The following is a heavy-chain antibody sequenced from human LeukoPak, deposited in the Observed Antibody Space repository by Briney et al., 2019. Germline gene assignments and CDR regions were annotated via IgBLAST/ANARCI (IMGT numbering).Heavy chain of an antibody. Sequence: ASVKVSCKASGYTFTSYGISWVRQAPGQGLEWMGWISAYNGNTNYAQKLQGRVTMTTDTSTSTAYMELRSLRSDDTAVYYCARDRSRYYDSSGSDYWGQGTLVTVFS. D-gene: IGHD3-22*01. CDR2: ISAYNGNT. CDR1: GYTFTSYG. J-gene: IGHJ4*02. V-gene: IGHV1-18*01. CDR3: ARDRSRYYDSSGSDY.